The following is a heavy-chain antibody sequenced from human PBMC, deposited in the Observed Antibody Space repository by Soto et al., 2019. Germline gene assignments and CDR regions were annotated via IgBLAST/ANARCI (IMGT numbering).Heavy chain of an antibody. CDR3: ARGHSTDCSNGVCSFFYNHEMDV. J-gene: IGHJ6*02. CDR2: INPKSGGT. CDR1: GYSFTDYH. V-gene: IGHV1-2*04. Sequence: ASVKVSCKASGYSFTDYHIHWVRQAPGQGLEWLGRINPKSGGTSTAQKFQGWITMTRDRSISTVYMELTRLRSDDTAVYFCARGHSTDCSNGVCSFFYNHEMDVWGQGTTVTVSS. D-gene: IGHD2-8*01.